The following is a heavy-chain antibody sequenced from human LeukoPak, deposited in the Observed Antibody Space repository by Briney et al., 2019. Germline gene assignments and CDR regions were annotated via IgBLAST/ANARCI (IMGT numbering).Heavy chain of an antibody. CDR2: IYHGGSA. V-gene: IGHV4-38-2*02. J-gene: IGHJ4*02. CDR1: GYSINSGYY. Sequence: SETLSLTCTVSGYSINSGYYWGWIRQPPGKGLEWIGNIYHGGSAYYNPSLKSRVAISVDTSKNQFSLKLSSMTAADTAVYYCARDRLLWFGELDYWGQGTLVIVSS. D-gene: IGHD3-10*01. CDR3: ARDRLLWFGELDY.